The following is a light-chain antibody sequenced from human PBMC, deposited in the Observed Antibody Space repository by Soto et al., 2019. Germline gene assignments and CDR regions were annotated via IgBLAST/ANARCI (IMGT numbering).Light chain of an antibody. CDR1: QPISSW. CDR3: QHYNTYTWT. V-gene: IGKV1-5*03. CDR2: KAS. J-gene: IGKJ1*01. Sequence: DRVTITCRASQPISSWLAWYHKKTGKAPNLLIHKASHLESGVPSRFSGSGSGTEFTLTISRLQPGDFATYYCQHYNTYTWTFGQGTKVDIK.